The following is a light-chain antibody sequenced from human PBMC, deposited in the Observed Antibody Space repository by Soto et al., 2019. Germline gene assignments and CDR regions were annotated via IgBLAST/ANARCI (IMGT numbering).Light chain of an antibody. CDR2: DNN. Sequence: QSVLTQPPSVSAAPGQKVTISCSGSSSKIGNNYVSWYQQLPGTAPKLLIYDNNNRPSGIPDRFSGSKSGTSATLGITGLQTGDEADYYCGTWDSSLSAGVFGGGTKVTVL. CDR1: SSKIGNNY. J-gene: IGLJ2*01. V-gene: IGLV1-51*01. CDR3: GTWDSSLSAGV.